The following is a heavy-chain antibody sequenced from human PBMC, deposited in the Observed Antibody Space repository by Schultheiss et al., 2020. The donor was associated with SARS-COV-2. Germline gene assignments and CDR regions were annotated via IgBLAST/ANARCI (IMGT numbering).Heavy chain of an antibody. J-gene: IGHJ1*01. CDR1: RVPFRDFD. V-gene: IGHV3-30*18. CDR2: ISWDGRRK. CDR3: AKERMDSGSYSGYFQH. Sequence: GGSLRLSCEASRVPFRDFDMHWVRQAPGKGLEWVAVISWDGRRKNYADSVKGRFTISRDNSKNTLYLQMNSLRAEDTAVYYCAKERMDSGSYSGYFQHWGQGTLVTVSS. D-gene: IGHD1-26*01.